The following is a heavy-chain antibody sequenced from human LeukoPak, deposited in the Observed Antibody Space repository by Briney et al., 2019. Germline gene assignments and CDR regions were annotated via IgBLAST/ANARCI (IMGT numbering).Heavy chain of an antibody. CDR2: IYYSGST. V-gene: IGHV4-59*01. D-gene: IGHD3-3*01. CDR3: ARSASYYDFWSGPNWFDP. Sequence: SETLSLTCTVSGGSTSSYYWSWIRQPPGKGLEWIGYIYYSGSTNYNPSLKSRVTISVDTSKNQFSLKLSSVTAADTAVYYCARSASYYDFWSGPNWFDPWGQGTLVTVSS. J-gene: IGHJ5*02. CDR1: GGSTSSYY.